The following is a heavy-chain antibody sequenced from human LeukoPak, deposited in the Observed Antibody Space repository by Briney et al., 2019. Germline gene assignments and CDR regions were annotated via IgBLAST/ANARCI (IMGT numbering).Heavy chain of an antibody. CDR1: GGSFSGYY. J-gene: IGHJ2*01. D-gene: IGHD2-21*01. CDR3: ARGRSILWWSTPDWYFDL. Sequence: SETLSPTCAVYGGSFSGYYWSWIRQPPGKGLEWIGEINHSGSTNYNPSLKSRVTISVDTSKNQFSLKLSSVTAADTAVYYCARGRSILWWSTPDWYFDLWGRGTLVTVSS. V-gene: IGHV4-34*01. CDR2: INHSGST.